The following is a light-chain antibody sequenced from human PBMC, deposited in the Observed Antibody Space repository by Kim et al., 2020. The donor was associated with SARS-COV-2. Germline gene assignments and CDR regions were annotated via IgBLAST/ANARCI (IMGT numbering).Light chain of an antibody. J-gene: IGLJ2*01. V-gene: IGLV2-8*01. Sequence: QSALTQPPSASGSPGQSVTISCTGTGSDIASYDYVSWYQQHPGKDPKLIISEVNKRPSGVPDRFSGSKSYNTASLTVSGLQAEDEADYYCSSYAGTKGVIFGGGTQLTVL. CDR2: EVN. CDR3: SSYAGTKGVI. CDR1: GSDIASYDY.